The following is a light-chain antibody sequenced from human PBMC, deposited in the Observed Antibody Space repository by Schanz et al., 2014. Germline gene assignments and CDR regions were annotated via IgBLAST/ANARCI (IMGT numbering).Light chain of an antibody. V-gene: IGKV3-20*01. CDR2: DAS. CDR3: QQYGSSPVT. CDR1: QSVSNF. J-gene: IGKJ1*01. Sequence: EIVLTQSPATLSLSPGERATLSCRASQSVSNFLAWYQQKPGQAPRLLIYDASNRATGIPDRFSGSGSGTDFTLTISRLEPEDFAVYYCQQYGSSPVTFGQGTKVEIK.